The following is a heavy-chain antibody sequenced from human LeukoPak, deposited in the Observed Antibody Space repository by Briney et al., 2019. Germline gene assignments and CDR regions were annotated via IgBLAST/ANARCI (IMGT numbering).Heavy chain of an antibody. V-gene: IGHV5-51*01. Sequence: GESLKISCKGSGYSFTNYWIGWVRQKPGKGLEYMCLIHPGDSDTRYSPSFQGQVTISVDKSISTAYLQWSSLKASDTAMYYCAIRADDSYYYYGMDVWGQGTTVTVSS. CDR3: AIRADDSYYYYGMDV. CDR2: IHPGDSDT. CDR1: GYSFTNYW. J-gene: IGHJ6*02.